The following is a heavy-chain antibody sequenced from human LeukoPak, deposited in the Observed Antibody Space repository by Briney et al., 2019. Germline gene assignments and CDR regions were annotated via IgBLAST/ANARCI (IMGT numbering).Heavy chain of an antibody. J-gene: IGHJ6*03. Sequence: GGSLRLSCAASGFTFSSYGMSWVRQAPGKGLEWVSAISGSGGSTYYADSVKGRFTISRDNSKNTLYLQMNSLRAEDTAVYYCARYSSPLGYYYMDVWGKGTTVTISS. CDR3: ARYSSPLGYYYMDV. CDR1: GFTFSSYG. D-gene: IGHD6-13*01. V-gene: IGHV3-23*01. CDR2: ISGSGGST.